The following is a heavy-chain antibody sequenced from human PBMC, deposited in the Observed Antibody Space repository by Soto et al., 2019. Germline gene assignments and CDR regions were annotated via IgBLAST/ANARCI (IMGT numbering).Heavy chain of an antibody. V-gene: IGHV3-7*01. CDR3: AKGQCLDDY. J-gene: IGHJ4*02. Sequence: EVRLVESGGGLVQPGGSLRLSCEASGFTFTDHWMSWVRQAPGKGLEWVANIKQDGSETYYVESVKGRFTISRDNAKNSLFLQMNSLRGEDTALYSCAKGQCLDDYWGQGTLVTVSS. CDR2: IKQDGSET. CDR1: GFTFTDHW. D-gene: IGHD4-4*01.